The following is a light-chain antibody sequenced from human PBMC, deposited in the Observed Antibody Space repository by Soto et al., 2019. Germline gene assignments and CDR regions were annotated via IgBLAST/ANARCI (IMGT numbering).Light chain of an antibody. CDR2: EVS. J-gene: IGLJ1*01. V-gene: IGLV2-14*01. CDR1: SSDVGSYNY. CDR3: RSYTTSNTISV. Sequence: QSVLTQPASVSGSPGQSITISCAGTSSDVGSYNYVSWYQLHPGKAPKLMIYEVSNRPSGVSNRFSGSKSGDTASLTISGLQAEDEANYYCRSYTTSNTISVLGNGTKVTVL.